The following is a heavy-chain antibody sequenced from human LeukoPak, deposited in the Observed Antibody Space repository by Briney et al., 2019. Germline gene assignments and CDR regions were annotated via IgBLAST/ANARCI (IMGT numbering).Heavy chain of an antibody. D-gene: IGHD5-24*01. CDR1: GFTFSSYA. J-gene: IGHJ4*02. V-gene: IGHV3-33*08. CDR2: IWYDGSNK. CDR3: AREGSDGYNQIHDY. Sequence: QAGGSLRLSCAASGFTFSSYAMNWVRQAPGKGLEWVAVIWYDGSNKYYADSVKGRFTISRDNSKNTLYLQMNSLRAEDTAVYYCAREGSDGYNQIHDYWGQGTLVTVSS.